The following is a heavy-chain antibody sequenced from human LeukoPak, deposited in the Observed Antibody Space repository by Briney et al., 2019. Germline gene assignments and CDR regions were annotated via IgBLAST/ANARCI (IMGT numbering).Heavy chain of an antibody. CDR3: ARAGPKERGMDYYYYYMDV. D-gene: IGHD1-1*01. CDR2: IYYSGST. V-gene: IGHV4-39*07. J-gene: IGHJ6*03. CDR1: GGSISSSSYY. Sequence: SETLSLTCTVSGGSISSSSYYWGWIRQPPGKGLEWIGSIYYSGSTYYNPSLKSRVTISVDTSKNQFSLKLSSVTAADTAVYYCARAGPKERGMDYYYYYMDVWGKGTTVTVSS.